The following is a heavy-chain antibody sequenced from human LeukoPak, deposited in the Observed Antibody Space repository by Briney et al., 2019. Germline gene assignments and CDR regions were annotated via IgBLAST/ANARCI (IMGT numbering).Heavy chain of an antibody. V-gene: IGHV3-48*01. J-gene: IGHJ4*02. CDR1: TFTFSDYS. CDR2: ISSSSNTI. D-gene: IGHD1-26*01. Sequence: PGGSLRLSCAASTFTFSDYSMNWVRQAPGKGLEWVSYISSSSNTIFYAESVKGRFTISRDNAKNSLYLQMNSLRVEDTAVYYCATTAPSGSYFVAYFDYWGQGTLVTVSS. CDR3: ATTAPSGSYFVAYFDY.